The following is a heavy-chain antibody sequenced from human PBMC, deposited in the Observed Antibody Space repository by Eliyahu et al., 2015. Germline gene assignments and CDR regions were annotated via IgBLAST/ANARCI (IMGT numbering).Heavy chain of an antibody. Sequence: FSGYYWSWIRQXPGKGPELVGEINHNGATTSYAYSVRGRFSIVRXDAKNSVSLQMSDLRAEXTAVYYCARDIPKVLYWYFDLWGRGTLVTVSS. J-gene: IGHJ2*01. V-gene: IGHV3-11*01. CDR2: INHNGATT. CDR3: ARDIPKVLYWYFDL. D-gene: IGHD2-2*02. CDR1: FSGYY.